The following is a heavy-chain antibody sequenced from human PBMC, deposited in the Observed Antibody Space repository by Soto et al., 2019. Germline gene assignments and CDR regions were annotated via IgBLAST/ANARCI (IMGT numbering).Heavy chain of an antibody. Sequence: GGSLRLSCAASGFTFTRYSMNWVRQAPGKGLEWVSSISSTTNYIYYADSMKGRFTVSRDNAKNSVYLEMNSLSAEDTAVYYCARESEDLTSNFDYWGQGTTVTVSS. J-gene: IGHJ4*02. CDR1: GFTFTRYS. CDR3: ARESEDLTSNFDY. CDR2: ISSTTNYI. V-gene: IGHV3-21*01.